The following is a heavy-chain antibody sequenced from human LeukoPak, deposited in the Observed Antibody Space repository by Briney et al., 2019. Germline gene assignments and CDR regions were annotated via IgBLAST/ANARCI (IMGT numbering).Heavy chain of an antibody. CDR3: ATTVFGVLTSFDY. J-gene: IGHJ4*02. CDR2: FDPEDGER. V-gene: IGHV1-24*01. Sequence: ASVKVSCKVSVYTLTELSMHWVRPAPGKGRDWMGGFDPEDGERTYAQKFQGRVTMTEDTSTDTAYMDLSSLRSEDTAIYYCATTVFGVLTSFDYWGQGTLVTVSS. D-gene: IGHD3-3*01. CDR1: VYTLTELS.